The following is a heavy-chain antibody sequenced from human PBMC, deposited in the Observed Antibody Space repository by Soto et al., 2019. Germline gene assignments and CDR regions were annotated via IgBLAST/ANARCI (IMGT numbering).Heavy chain of an antibody. CDR1: GFTFSNYG. CDR2: ISYDGSLK. Sequence: PGGSLRLSCAASGFTFSNYGFHWVRQTPGKGLEWVGVISYDGSLKFYAEYVQGRFIISRDNSNNKLYLQMSSLRAEDTAVYYCAKDANQINSGWFFDSWGQGTLVTVSS. CDR3: AKDANQINSGWFFDS. V-gene: IGHV3-30*18. J-gene: IGHJ4*02. D-gene: IGHD6-19*01.